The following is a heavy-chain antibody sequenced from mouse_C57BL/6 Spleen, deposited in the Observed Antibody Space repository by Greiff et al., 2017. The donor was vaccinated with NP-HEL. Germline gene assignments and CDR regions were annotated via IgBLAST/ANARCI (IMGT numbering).Heavy chain of an antibody. V-gene: IGHV1-69*01. CDR1: GYTFTSYW. D-gene: IGHD2-3*01. Sequence: QVQLQQSGAELVMPGASVKLSCKASGYTFTSYWMHWVKQRPGQGLEWIGEIDPSDSYTNYNQKFKGKSTLTVDKSSSTAYMQLSSLTSEDSAVYYCARSDGAPWDFDVWGTGTTVTVSS. J-gene: IGHJ1*03. CDR3: ARSDGAPWDFDV. CDR2: IDPSDSYT.